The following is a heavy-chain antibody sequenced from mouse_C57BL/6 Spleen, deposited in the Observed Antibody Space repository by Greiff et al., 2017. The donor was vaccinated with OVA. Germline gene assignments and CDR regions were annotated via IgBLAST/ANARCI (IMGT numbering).Heavy chain of an antibody. Sequence: QVQLKESGPELVKPGASVKISCKASGYAFSSSWMNWVKQRPGKGLEWIGRIYPGDGDTNYNGKFKGKATLTADKSSSTAYMQLSSLTSEDSAVYFCARIDYDYDDYFDYWGQGTTLTVSS. V-gene: IGHV1-82*01. CDR2: IYPGDGDT. J-gene: IGHJ2*01. D-gene: IGHD2-4*01. CDR3: ARIDYDYDDYFDY. CDR1: GYAFSSSW.